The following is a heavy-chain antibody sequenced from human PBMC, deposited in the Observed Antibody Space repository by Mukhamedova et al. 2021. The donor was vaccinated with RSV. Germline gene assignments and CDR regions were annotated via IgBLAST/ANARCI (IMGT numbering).Heavy chain of an antibody. CDR3: ARGVSTATKAINWFDP. Sequence: GRIDASGSIDYNPSLRTRVTISVDSSKNQFSLMLTSVTAAEAAVYYCARGVSTATKAINWFDPWGPGTPVTVSS. CDR2: IDASGSI. J-gene: IGHJ5*02. V-gene: IGHV4-61*02. D-gene: IGHD1-1*01.